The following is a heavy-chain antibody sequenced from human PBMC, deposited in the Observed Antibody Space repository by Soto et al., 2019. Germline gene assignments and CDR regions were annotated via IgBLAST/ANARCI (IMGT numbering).Heavy chain of an antibody. J-gene: IGHJ5*02. CDR1: DYTFTNYD. D-gene: IGHD2-15*01. CDR2: ISAYNGDT. Sequence: AASVKVSCKASDYTFTNYDINWVRQAPGQGLEWMGWISAYNGDTNYAQKLQGRVTMTTDTSTSTAYMELRSLRSDDTAAYYCARSGLPDPVVVVGHTPFDPWGQGTLVTVSS. V-gene: IGHV1-18*01. CDR3: ARSGLPDPVVVVGHTPFDP.